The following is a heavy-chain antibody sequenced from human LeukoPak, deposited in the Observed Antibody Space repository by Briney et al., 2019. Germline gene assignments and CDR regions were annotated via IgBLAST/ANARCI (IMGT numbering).Heavy chain of an antibody. Sequence: SETLSLTCAVYGGSFSGYYWSWIRQPPGKGLEWIGEINHSGSTNYNPSLKSRVTISVDTSKNQFSLKLSSVTAADTAVYYCARGRRYCTNGVCYIFRGLPGANYYMDVWGKGTTVTVSS. V-gene: IGHV4-34*01. CDR3: ARGRRYCTNGVCYIFRGLPGANYYMDV. D-gene: IGHD2-8*01. CDR2: INHSGST. CDR1: GGSFSGYY. J-gene: IGHJ6*03.